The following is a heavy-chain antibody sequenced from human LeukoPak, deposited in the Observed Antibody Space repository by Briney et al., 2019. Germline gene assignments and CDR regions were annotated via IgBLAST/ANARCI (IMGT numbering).Heavy chain of an antibody. V-gene: IGHV3-11*04. D-gene: IGHD4-23*01. Sequence: TGGSLRLSCAASGFTFSDYYMSWIRQAPGKGLEWVSYISSSGSTIYYADSVKGRFTISRDNAKNSLYLQMNSLRAEDTAVYYCAREAAPYVVTDYYYYMDVWGKGTTVTVSS. J-gene: IGHJ6*03. CDR2: ISSSGSTI. CDR1: GFTFSDYY. CDR3: AREAAPYVVTDYYYYMDV.